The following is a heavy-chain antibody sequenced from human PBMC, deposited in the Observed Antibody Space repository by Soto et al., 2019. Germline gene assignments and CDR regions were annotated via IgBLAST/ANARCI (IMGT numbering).Heavy chain of an antibody. CDR1: GDSVSSNSAA. CDR3: ARGEQYSRRILDY. J-gene: IGHJ4*02. CDR2: TYYRSKWYN. D-gene: IGHD1-26*01. V-gene: IGHV6-1*01. Sequence: PSHILSLTCGISGDSVSSNSAAWNWLRQSQSRGLEWLGRTYYRSKWYNDYAVSVESRITINPDTSKNHFSLQLYFVTPEHTAVYFCARGEQYSRRILDYGAQGTLVTVSS.